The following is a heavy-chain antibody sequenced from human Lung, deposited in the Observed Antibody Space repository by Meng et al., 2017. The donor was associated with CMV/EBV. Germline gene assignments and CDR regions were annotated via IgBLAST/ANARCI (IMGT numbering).Heavy chain of an antibody. CDR1: GFTFTNYG. CDR2: IRYDGNYT. J-gene: IGHJ3*02. V-gene: IGHV3-30*02. D-gene: IGHD2-15*01. CDR3: ANHWEGDCSTGSCQDAFDM. Sequence: GGSLRLXCAASGFTFTNYGMHWVRQAPGKGPEWVAFIRYDGNYTDYIDSVKGRFTISRDNSKNTLYLQMNSLRPEDTAVYYCANHWEGDCSTGSCQDAFDMWGQGXMVTVSS.